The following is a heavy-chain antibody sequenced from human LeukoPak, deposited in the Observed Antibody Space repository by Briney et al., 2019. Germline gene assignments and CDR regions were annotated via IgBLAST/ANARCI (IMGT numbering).Heavy chain of an antibody. CDR2: ISGYNGNT. Sequence: ASVKVSCKASGYTFTSYGISWVRQAPGQGLEWMGWISGYNGNTKNAQKLQGRVTMTTDTSTSTAYMELRSLRSDDTAVYYCARGVSKYNYYYYMDVWGKGTTVTVSS. CDR1: GYTFTSYG. V-gene: IGHV1-18*01. J-gene: IGHJ6*03. CDR3: ARGVSKYNYYYYMDV.